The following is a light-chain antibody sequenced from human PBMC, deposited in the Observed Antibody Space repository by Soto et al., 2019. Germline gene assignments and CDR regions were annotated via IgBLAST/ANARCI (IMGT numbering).Light chain of an antibody. V-gene: IGLV2-11*01. CDR3: SSFSSISTII. CDR2: DVS. CDR1: SSDVGGYNY. Sequence: QSALTQPRSVSGSPGQSVTISCTGTSSDVGGYNYVSWYQQHPGKAPKLMIYDVSKRPSGVPDRFSGSKSGNTASLTISGLQAEDEADYYCSSFSSISTIIFGGGTKLTVL. J-gene: IGLJ2*01.